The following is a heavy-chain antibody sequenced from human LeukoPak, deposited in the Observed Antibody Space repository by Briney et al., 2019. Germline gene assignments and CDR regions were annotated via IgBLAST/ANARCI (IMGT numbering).Heavy chain of an antibody. D-gene: IGHD4-23*01. Sequence: SGGSLRLSCVASGFTFSKYGMHWVRQAPGKGLEWVAFIRHDGSDKYHADSVKGRFTISRDDSKNTLYLQMDSLRAEDMAVYYCAKLDYGGNGDYWGQGTLVTVSS. V-gene: IGHV3-30*02. CDR2: IRHDGSDK. CDR1: GFTFSKYG. CDR3: AKLDYGGNGDY. J-gene: IGHJ4*02.